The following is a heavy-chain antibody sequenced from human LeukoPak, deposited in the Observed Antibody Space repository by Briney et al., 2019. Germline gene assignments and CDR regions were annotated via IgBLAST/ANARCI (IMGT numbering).Heavy chain of an antibody. CDR3: AKQDLGYCSSTSCYFGY. J-gene: IGHJ4*02. CDR1: GFTFSSYA. Sequence: GGSLRLSCAASGFTFSSYAMSWVRQAPGRGLEWVSAISGSGGSTYYADSVKGRFTISRDNSKNTLYLQMNSLRAEDTAVYYCAKQDLGYCSSTSCYFGYWGQGTLVTVSS. CDR2: ISGSGGST. V-gene: IGHV3-23*01. D-gene: IGHD2-2*01.